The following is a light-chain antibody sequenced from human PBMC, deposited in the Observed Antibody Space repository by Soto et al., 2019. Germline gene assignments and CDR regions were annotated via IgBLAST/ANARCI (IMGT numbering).Light chain of an antibody. CDR3: QQYNGYSRT. V-gene: IGKV1-5*03. CDR1: QSIRNW. J-gene: IGKJ1*01. CDR2: EAA. Sequence: DIQLTQSPSTLSASAGDRVTITCGASQSIRNWFAWYQQKTGEAPKVLIYEAASLGSDVPSRFSGSGSGTDFTLTISSLQPEDFATYYCQQYNGYSRTFGEGTKVEIK.